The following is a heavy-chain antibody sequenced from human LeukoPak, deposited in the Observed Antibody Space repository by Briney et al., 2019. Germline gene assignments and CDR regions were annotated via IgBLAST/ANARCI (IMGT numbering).Heavy chain of an antibody. CDR1: GGSFSGYY. CDR3: ARATFLRYGAFDI. V-gene: IGHV4-34*01. CDR2: INHSGST. J-gene: IGHJ3*02. Sequence: SETLSLTCAVYGGSFSGYYWSWIRQPPGKGLEWIGEINHSGSTNYNPSLKSRVTISVDTSKNQFSLKLSSVTAADTAVYYCARATFLRYGAFDIWGQGTMVTVSS. D-gene: IGHD3-9*01.